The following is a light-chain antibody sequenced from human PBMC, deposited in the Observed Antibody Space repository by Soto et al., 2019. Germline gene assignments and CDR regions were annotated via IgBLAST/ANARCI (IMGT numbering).Light chain of an antibody. Sequence: LTQPASLSGSPGQSITISCTGTSSDVGGYNYVSWYQHHPGKAPKLIIFDVSNRPSGVSNPFSGSKSGNTASLTISALQPEDEADYYCSSYTTSNTRQIVFGTGTKVTVL. V-gene: IGLV2-14*03. CDR1: SSDVGGYNY. CDR3: SSYTTSNTRQIV. J-gene: IGLJ1*01. CDR2: DVS.